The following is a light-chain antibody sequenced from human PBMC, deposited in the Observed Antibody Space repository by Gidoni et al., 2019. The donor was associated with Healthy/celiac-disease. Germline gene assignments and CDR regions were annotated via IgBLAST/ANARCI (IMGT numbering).Light chain of an antibody. V-gene: IGKV1-8*01. CDR1: QCISSY. CDR3: QKYYSYPYT. CDR2: AAS. J-gene: IGKJ2*01. Sequence: AIRITQSTSSFSASTGNRVTITCRESQCISSYLAWYQQKPGKAPKLLIYAASTLQSGVPSRFSGSGSGTDFTLTISCLQSEDFATYYCQKYYSYPYTFGQGTKLEIK.